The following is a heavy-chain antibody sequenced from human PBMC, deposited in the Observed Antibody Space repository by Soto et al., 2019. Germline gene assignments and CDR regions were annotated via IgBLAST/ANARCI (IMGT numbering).Heavy chain of an antibody. J-gene: IGHJ6*02. CDR1: GGSISSGDYY. V-gene: IGHV4-30-4*01. D-gene: IGHD6-13*01. Sequence: SETLSLTCTVSGGSISSGDYYWSWIRQPPGKGLEWIGYIYYSGSTYYNPSLKSRVTISVDTSKNQFSLKLSSVTAADTAVYYCATKGRWYVGYYYYGMDVWGQGTTVTVSS. CDR2: IYYSGST. CDR3: ATKGRWYVGYYYYGMDV.